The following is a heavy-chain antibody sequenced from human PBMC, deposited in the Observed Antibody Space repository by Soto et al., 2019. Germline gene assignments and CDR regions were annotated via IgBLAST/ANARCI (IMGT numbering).Heavy chain of an antibody. J-gene: IGHJ4*02. D-gene: IGHD6-19*01. Sequence: SETLSFTCTVSGGSISSYYWSWIRQPPGKGLEWIGYIYYSGSTNYNPSLKSRVTISVDTSKNQFSLKLSSVTAADTAVYYCARAGIAVAGTTPDFDYWGQGTLVTVSS. CDR3: ARAGIAVAGTTPDFDY. CDR2: IYYSGST. V-gene: IGHV4-59*01. CDR1: GGSISSYY.